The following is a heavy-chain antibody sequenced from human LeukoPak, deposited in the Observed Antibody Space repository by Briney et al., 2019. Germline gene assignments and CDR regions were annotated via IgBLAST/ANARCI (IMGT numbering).Heavy chain of an antibody. V-gene: IGHV1-58*01. J-gene: IGHJ3*02. CDR2: IVVGSGNT. D-gene: IGHD1-14*01. CDR1: GFTFTSSA. Sequence: ASVKVSCKASGFTFTSSAVQWVRQARGQRLEWIGWIVVGSGNTNYAQKFQERVTITRDMSTSTAYMELSSLRSEDTAVYYCAAGTLTKDAFDIWGQGTMVTVSS. CDR3: AAGTLTKDAFDI.